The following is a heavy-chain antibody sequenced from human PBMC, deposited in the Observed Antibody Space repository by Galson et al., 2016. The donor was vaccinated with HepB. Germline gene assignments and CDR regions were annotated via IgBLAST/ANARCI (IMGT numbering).Heavy chain of an antibody. D-gene: IGHD6-19*01. J-gene: IGHJ4*02. V-gene: IGHV3-23*01. CDR3: ARFTQEWLDRVYYFDY. CDR2: ISGDGGST. Sequence: SLRLSCAASGFTFGRYDMSWVRQAPGKGLEWVSAISGDGGSTYYAGSVQGRFTSSRDRYTNTMYLQLNSLRTDDPAVYYCARFTQEWLDRVYYFDYWGQGTLVTVSS. CDR1: GFTFGRYD.